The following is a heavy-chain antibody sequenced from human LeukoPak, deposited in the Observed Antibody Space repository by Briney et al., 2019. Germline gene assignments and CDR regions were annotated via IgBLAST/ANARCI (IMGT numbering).Heavy chain of an antibody. D-gene: IGHD2-15*01. J-gene: IGHJ6*03. Sequence: GGSLRLSCAASGFTFSSYAMHWVRQAPGKGLEWVAVISYDGSNKYYADSVKGRFTISRDNSKNTLYLQMNSLRAEDTAVYYCARDERGYCSGGSCYWEDYYYYYMDVWGKGTTVTVSS. CDR2: ISYDGSNK. CDR3: ARDERGYCSGGSCYWEDYYYYYMDV. V-gene: IGHV3-30*04. CDR1: GFTFSSYA.